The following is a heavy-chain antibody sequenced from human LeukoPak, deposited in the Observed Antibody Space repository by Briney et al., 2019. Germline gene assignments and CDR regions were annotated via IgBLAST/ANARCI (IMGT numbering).Heavy chain of an antibody. J-gene: IGHJ4*02. D-gene: IGHD3-3*01. CDR2: INPNSCCT. CDR1: GYTFTGYY. CDR3: ARVGDIYGDFWSGYNPYYFDY. Sequence: ASVKVSCKASGYTFTGYYMHWVRQAPGQGLEWMGRINPNSCCTNYAQKFQGRVTMTRDTSISTASMELSRLRSDDTAVYYCARVGDIYGDFWSGYNPYYFDYWGQGTLVTVSS. V-gene: IGHV1-2*06.